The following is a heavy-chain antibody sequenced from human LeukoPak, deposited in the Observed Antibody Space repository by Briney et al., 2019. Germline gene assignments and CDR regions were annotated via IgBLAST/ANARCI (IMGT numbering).Heavy chain of an antibody. CDR1: GGSISSYY. D-gene: IGHD4-17*01. V-gene: IGHV4-4*07. Sequence: KPSGTLSLTCSVSGGSISSYYWSWIRQPAGKGLEWIGGIYSSGAINYNPSLKSRVTMSLDTSKNQFSLKLNSVTAADTAVYFCARYGDYTWYFDLWGRGTLVTVSS. J-gene: IGHJ2*01. CDR3: ARYGDYTWYFDL. CDR2: IYSSGAI.